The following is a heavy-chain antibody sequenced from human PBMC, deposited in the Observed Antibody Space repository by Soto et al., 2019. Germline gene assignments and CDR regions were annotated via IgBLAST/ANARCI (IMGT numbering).Heavy chain of an antibody. CDR1: GGSISSGGYY. V-gene: IGHV4-39*01. D-gene: IGHD6-19*01. Sequence: SETLSLTCTVSGGSISSGGYYWSWIRQHPGKGLEWIGYIYYSGSTYYNPSLKSRVTISVDTSKNQFSLKLSSVTAADTAVYYCARPFPISSGWSSVCFDYWGQGTLVTVSS. CDR3: ARPFPISSGWSSVCFDY. J-gene: IGHJ4*02. CDR2: IYYSGST.